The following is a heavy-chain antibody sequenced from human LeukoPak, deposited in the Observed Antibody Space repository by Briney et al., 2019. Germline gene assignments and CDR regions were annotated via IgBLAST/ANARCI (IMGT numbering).Heavy chain of an antibody. J-gene: IGHJ4*02. V-gene: IGHV1-18*01. CDR1: GGTFSSYA. CDR2: ISAYNGNT. CDR3: ARDLTHRRNYDNSGYQIVSAF. D-gene: IGHD3-22*01. Sequence: ASVKVSCKASGGTFSSYAISWVRQAPGQGLECMGWISAYNGNTKYVQKFQGRVTMTTDTSTSTAYMELRSLRSDDTAVYYCARDLTHRRNYDNSGYQIVSAFWGQGTLVTVFS.